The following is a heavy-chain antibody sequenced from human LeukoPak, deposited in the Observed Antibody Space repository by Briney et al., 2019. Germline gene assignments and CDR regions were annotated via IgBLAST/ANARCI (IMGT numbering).Heavy chain of an antibody. V-gene: IGHV3-64*01. D-gene: IGHD6-19*01. J-gene: IGHJ3*02. CDR1: GFTFSSYA. Sequence: GGSLRLSCAASGFTFSSYAMHWVRQAPGKGLEYVSAISSNGGSTYYANSVKGRFTISRDNSKNTLYLQMGGLRAEDMAVYYCARAAGSSSGWYGWGAFDIWGQGTMVTVSS. CDR3: ARAAGSSSGWYGWGAFDI. CDR2: ISSNGGST.